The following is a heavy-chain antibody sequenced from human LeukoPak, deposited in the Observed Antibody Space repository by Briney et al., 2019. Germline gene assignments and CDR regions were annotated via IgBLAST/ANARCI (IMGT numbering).Heavy chain of an antibody. CDR2: IYYSGIT. CDR3: ARPRYCNGGSCYAGEGWFDP. V-gene: IGHV4-39*01. Sequence: TSETLSLTCTVSGGSISSSSYYWAWIRQPPGKGLEWIGSIYYSGITSYNPSLNSRVTISVDTSKNQFSLKLSSVTAADTAVYYCARPRYCNGGSCYAGEGWFDPWGQGTLVTVSS. CDR1: GGSISSSSYY. D-gene: IGHD2-15*01. J-gene: IGHJ5*02.